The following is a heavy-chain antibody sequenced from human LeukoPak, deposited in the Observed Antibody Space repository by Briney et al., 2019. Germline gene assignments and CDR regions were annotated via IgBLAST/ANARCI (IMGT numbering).Heavy chain of an antibody. D-gene: IGHD5-12*01. J-gene: IGHJ4*02. Sequence: SVKVSCKASGYTFTGYYMHWVRQAPGQGLEWLGGIIPIFGTPYTAQKFQGRVTITADESTSTVHMELSSLTSEDNAMYYCARAGGYYLDYYFDYWGQGTLVTVSS. CDR1: GYTFTGYY. V-gene: IGHV1-69*13. CDR2: IIPIFGTP. CDR3: ARAGGYYLDYYFDY.